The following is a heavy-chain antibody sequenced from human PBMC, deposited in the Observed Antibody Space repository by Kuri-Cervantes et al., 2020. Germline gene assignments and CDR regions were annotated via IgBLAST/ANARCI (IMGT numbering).Heavy chain of an antibody. J-gene: IGHJ6*02. CDR2: IYSGGST. D-gene: IGHD3-3*02. V-gene: IGHV3-53*01. CDR1: GFTVSSNY. CDR3: ARVAYHYYAMDV. Sequence: GESLKISCAASGFTVSSNYVSWVRQAPGKGLEWVSVIYSGGSTYYADSVKGRFTISRDNSKNTLSLQMNSLRAEDTAVYYCARVAYHYYAMDVWGQGTTVTVSS.